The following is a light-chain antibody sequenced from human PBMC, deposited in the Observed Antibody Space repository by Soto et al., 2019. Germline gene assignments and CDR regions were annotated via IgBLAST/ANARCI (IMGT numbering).Light chain of an antibody. CDR1: QTVGKD. Sequence: IVLTQSPATLSLSPGERASLSCRASQTVGKDLAWYQVRPGQAPRLLIFDASTRATGVPPRFSGSGSGTDFTLTISRLQPEDFAVYYCQQYASSPLTFGGGTKVELK. J-gene: IGKJ4*01. CDR2: DAS. CDR3: QQYASSPLT. V-gene: IGKV3-20*01.